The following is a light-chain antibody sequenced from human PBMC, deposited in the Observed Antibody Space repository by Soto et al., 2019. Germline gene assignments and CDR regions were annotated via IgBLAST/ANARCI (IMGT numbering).Light chain of an antibody. CDR3: QQYGSSPPWT. CDR2: GAS. J-gene: IGKJ1*01. CDR1: QSVSSSY. Sequence: EIVLTQSPGTLSLSPGERATLSCRASQSVSSSYLTWYQQKPCQAPRLLIYGASSRVTGIPDRFSGSGSGTDFTLTISRLEPEDFAVYYCQQYGSSPPWTFGQGTKVEIK. V-gene: IGKV3-20*01.